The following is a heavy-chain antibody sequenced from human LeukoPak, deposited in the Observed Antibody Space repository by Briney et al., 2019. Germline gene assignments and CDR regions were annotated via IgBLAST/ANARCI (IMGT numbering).Heavy chain of an antibody. V-gene: IGHV4-4*07. CDR1: GGSISSYY. D-gene: IGHD3-10*01. Sequence: SETLSLTCSVSGGSISSYYWSWIRQPAGKGLEWIGRIYNTGSTNYNPSLKSRVTMSVDTSKNQFSLKLNSVTAADTAVYFCARGGFYGHPFDFGGQGTLVTVSS. CDR3: ARGGFYGHPFDF. CDR2: IYNTGST. J-gene: IGHJ4*02.